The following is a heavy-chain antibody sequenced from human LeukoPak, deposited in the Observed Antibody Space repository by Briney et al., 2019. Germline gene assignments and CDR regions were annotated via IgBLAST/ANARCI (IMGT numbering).Heavy chain of an antibody. CDR3: AHRPGSGDTHFPV. CDR2: IYWDDYK. V-gene: IGHV2-5*02. J-gene: IGHJ4*02. CDR1: GFPPTTAGWG. Sequence: SGPALVNPNRTLRLPGTFSGFPPTTAGWGGAGIRQPQGKPLECLALIYWDDYKRYCPSLKSRLTITKETTKNQVVLTMTNMDPVDTATYYCAHRPGSGDTHFPVWGQGTLVTVSS. D-gene: IGHD3-3*01.